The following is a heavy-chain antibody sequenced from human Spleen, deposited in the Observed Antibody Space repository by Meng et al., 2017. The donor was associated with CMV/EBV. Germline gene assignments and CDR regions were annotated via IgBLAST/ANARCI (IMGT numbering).Heavy chain of an antibody. CDR3: ATRIVGAPFDY. J-gene: IGHJ4*02. V-gene: IGHV5-51*01. CDR1: GYSFTSYW. Sequence: GGSLRLSCKNSGYSFTSYWIGWVRQMPGKGLEWMGIIYPGDSDVRYSPSFQGQVSISADTSISTAYLQWSSLKASDTAMYYCATRIVGAPFDYWGQGTLVTVSS. D-gene: IGHD1-26*01. CDR2: IYPGDSDV.